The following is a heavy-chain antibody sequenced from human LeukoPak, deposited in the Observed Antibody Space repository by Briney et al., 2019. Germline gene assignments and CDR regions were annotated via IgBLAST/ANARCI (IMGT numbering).Heavy chain of an antibody. D-gene: IGHD3-22*01. CDR2: ISSGSTYI. V-gene: IGHV3-21*01. CDR1: GFAFSHDT. Sequence: GGSLRLSCVASGFAFSHDTMNWVRQAPGKGLEWVSSISSGSTYIYYSDSVKGRFTISRDNAKNSLFLQMNRLRAEDTAVYYCARFTTTYYFDHWGQGTLVTVSS. J-gene: IGHJ4*02. CDR3: ARFTTTYYFDH.